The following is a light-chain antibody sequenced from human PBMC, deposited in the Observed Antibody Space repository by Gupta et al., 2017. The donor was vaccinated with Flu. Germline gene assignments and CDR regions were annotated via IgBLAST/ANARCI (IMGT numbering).Light chain of an antibody. CDR1: QRVNNNL. J-gene: IGKJ2*01. V-gene: IGKV3-20*01. CDR3: QQDGISLYT. Sequence: ALLSPPGGEPTLSVGPSQRVNNNLLTWYQQKPGQAPSLLIYGASRTATGLPARFSGSGSATDFTLTIRRLEPEDFAVYYCQQDGISLYTFGQGTKMEI. CDR2: GAS.